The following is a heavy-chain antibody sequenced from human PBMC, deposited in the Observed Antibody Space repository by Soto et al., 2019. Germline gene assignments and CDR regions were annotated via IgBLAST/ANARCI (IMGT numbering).Heavy chain of an antibody. D-gene: IGHD6-13*01. CDR3: ARGSSSWYYYYGMDV. J-gene: IGHJ6*02. CDR1: GYTFTSYD. V-gene: IGHV1-8*01. Sequence: ASVKVSCKASGYTFTSYDINWVRQATGQGLEWMGWMNPNSGNTGYAQKFQGRVTMTRNTSISTAYMELSSLRSEDTAVYYCARGSSSWYYYYGMDVWGQGTTVTVSS. CDR2: MNPNSGNT.